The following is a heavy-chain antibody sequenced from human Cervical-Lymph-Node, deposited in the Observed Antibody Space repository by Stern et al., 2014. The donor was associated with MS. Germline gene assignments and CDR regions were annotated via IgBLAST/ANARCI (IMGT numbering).Heavy chain of an antibody. D-gene: IGHD2-8*01. V-gene: IGHV3-33*01. J-gene: IGHJ4*02. CDR2: IWFDGTYK. CDR1: GFIFSNYG. CDR3: ATGLMFDF. Sequence: VQLVEYGGDVVQPGRSLRLSCATSGFIFSNYGFHWARQAPGKGLEWVAVIWFDGTYKYYADSVKGRFIISRDDSNNTVYLQMNNLRVEDMAIYYCATGLMFDFWGQGTLVTVSS.